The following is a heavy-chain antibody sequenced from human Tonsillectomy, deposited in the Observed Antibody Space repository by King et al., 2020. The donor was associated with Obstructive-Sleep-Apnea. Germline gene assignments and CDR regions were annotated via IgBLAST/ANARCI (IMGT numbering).Heavy chain of an antibody. CDR1: GGSFSGYY. V-gene: IGHV4-34*01. CDR2: INHSGST. D-gene: IGHD5-24*01. Sequence: VQLQQWGAGLLKPSETLSLTCAVYGGSFSGYYWSWIRQPPGKGLEWIGEINHSGSTNYNPSLKSRVTISVDTSKNQFSLKLSSVTAADTAVYYCARRGGVFRNERWLQYYYWGQGTLVTVSS. CDR3: ARRGGVFRNERWLQYYY. J-gene: IGHJ4*02.